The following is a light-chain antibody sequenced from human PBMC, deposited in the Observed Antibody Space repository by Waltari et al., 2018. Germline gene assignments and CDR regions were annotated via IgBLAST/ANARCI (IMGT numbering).Light chain of an antibody. CDR3: QQRSNWPRT. CDR1: QGVSSS. J-gene: IGKJ1*01. CDR2: SSS. V-gene: IGKV3-11*01. Sequence: IVFTQSPATLSFSPGERATLSCRASQGVSSSLAWYQQQPGQAPRLLIYSSSTRATGIPARFSGSGSGTDFTHTISSLEPEDFAVYYCQQRSNWPRTFGQGTKVEIK.